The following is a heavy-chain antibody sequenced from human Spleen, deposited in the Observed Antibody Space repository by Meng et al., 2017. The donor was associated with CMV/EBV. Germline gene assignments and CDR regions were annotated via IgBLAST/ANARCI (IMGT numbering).Heavy chain of an antibody. CDR3: ARDLRFLEWVSQGHALDY. CDR2: ISGYSGNT. J-gene: IGHJ4*02. V-gene: IGHV1-18*01. D-gene: IGHD3-3*01. CDR1: GYTFASYG. Sequence: ASVKVSCKASGYTFASYGITWVRQAPGQGLEWMGWISGYSGNTNYAQKFQGRVTLTTDTSTSTVYMEVRSLSSDDTAVYYCARDLRFLEWVSQGHALDYWGQGTLVTVSS.